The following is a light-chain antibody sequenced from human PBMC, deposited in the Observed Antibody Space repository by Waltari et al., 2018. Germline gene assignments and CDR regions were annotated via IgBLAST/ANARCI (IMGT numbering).Light chain of an antibody. J-gene: IGLJ1*01. CDR2: EVS. V-gene: IGLV2-11*01. CDR3: CSYAGRYTFV. CDR1: ISDVGGYNY. Sequence: QSALTQLRSVSGSPGQSVTISCTATISDVGGYNYVSWYQQHPGKAPKLLIYEVSKRPSGVPDRLSGSKSGNTSSLTISGLQAEDEADYYCCSYAGRYTFVFGTGTKVTVL.